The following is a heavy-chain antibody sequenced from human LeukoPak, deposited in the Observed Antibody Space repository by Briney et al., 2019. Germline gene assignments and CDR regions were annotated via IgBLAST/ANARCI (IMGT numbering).Heavy chain of an antibody. CDR1: GGSISSYY. CDR3: ARDQVGAVDGRWYYYYYMDV. V-gene: IGHV4-59*01. CDR2: IYYSGST. J-gene: IGHJ6*03. Sequence: SETLSLTCTASGGSISSYYWSWIRQPPGRGLEWIGYIYYSGSTNYNPSLKSRVTISVDTSKNQFSLKLSSVTAADTAVYYCARDQVGAVDGRWYYYYYMDVWGKGTTVTVSS. D-gene: IGHD6-19*01.